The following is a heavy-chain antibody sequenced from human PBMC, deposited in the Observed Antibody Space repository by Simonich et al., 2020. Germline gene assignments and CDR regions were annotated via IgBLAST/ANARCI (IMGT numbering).Heavy chain of an antibody. CDR2: ISSSSSYI. D-gene: IGHD2-2*01. CDR3: AGGVYCSSTSCSTYYYYGMDF. Sequence: EVQLVESGGGLVKPGGSLRLSCAASGFTFSSYSMNWVRQAPGKGLEWVSSISSSSSYIYYADSVKGRFTISRENAKNSLYLQMNSLRAEDTAVYYCAGGVYCSSTSCSTYYYYGMDFWGQGTTVTVSS. CDR1: GFTFSSYS. J-gene: IGHJ6*02. V-gene: IGHV3-21*01.